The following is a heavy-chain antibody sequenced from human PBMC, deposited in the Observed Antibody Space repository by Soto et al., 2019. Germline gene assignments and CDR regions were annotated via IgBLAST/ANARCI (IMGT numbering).Heavy chain of an antibody. CDR1: GYTLTELS. V-gene: IGHV1-24*01. Sequence: VASVKVSCKVSGYTLTELSMHWVRQAPGKGLEWMGGFDPEDGETIYAQKFQGRVTMTEDTSTDTAYMELSSLRSEDTAVYYCATTHPKQLTRGGYFDYWGQGTLVTVSS. D-gene: IGHD1-1*01. CDR3: ATTHPKQLTRGGYFDY. CDR2: FDPEDGET. J-gene: IGHJ4*02.